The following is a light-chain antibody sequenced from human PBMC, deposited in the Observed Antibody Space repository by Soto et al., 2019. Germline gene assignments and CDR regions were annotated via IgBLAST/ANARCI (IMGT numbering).Light chain of an antibody. Sequence: EIVLTQSPCTLSLSPVERSTRSCSASQSVSNNYLAWYQQKPGQAPRLLIYGASTRATGIPARFSGSGSGTEFTLTISSLQSEDFAVYYCQQHNNWPPITFGQGTRLEIK. J-gene: IGKJ5*01. CDR1: QSVSNN. V-gene: IGKV3-15*01. CDR2: GAS. CDR3: QQHNNWPPIT.